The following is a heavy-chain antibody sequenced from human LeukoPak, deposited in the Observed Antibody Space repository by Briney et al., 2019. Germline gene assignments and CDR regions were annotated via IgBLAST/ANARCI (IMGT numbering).Heavy chain of an antibody. D-gene: IGHD6-19*01. V-gene: IGHV3-23*01. CDR2: ISGSGSNK. CDR1: GFTFSNYV. J-gene: IGHJ5*02. Sequence: GGSLRLSCAASGFTFSNYVMSWVRQAPGKGLESVSSISGSGSNKYYADSVKGRFTISRDNSKNTLYLQMSSLRVEDTAVYYCAKGGWSSWFDPWGQGTLVAVSS. CDR3: AKGGWSSWFDP.